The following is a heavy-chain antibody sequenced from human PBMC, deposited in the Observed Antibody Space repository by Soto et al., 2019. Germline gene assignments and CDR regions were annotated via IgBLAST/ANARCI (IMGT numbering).Heavy chain of an antibody. CDR1: GGSISSYY. J-gene: IGHJ1*01. CDR2: TSYSGST. V-gene: IGHV4-59*01. Sequence: SSETLSLTCTVSGGSISSYYWSWLRQPPGKGLEWIGYTSYSGSTNYNPPLKSRVTISVDTSKKQFSLKLNSVTAADTAVYYCAGGEDRRYFQHWGQGTLVTVS. CDR3: AGGEDRRYFQH. D-gene: IGHD3-16*01.